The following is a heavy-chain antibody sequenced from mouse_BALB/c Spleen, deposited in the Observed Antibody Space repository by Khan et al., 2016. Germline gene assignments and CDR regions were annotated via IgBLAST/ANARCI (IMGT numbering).Heavy chain of an antibody. CDR2: ISHSGDS. Sequence: EVQLQESGPSLAKPSQTLSLTCSVTGDSITSGHWNWIRKFPGNKFDFMGYISHSGDSYYNQSLKSRISITRDTSKNQYYLQLNSVTTEDTATYYCATWDYYDAAIAYWGQGTLVTVSA. CDR3: ATWDYYDAAIAY. J-gene: IGHJ3*01. CDR1: GDSITSGH. V-gene: IGHV3-8*02. D-gene: IGHD1-1*01.